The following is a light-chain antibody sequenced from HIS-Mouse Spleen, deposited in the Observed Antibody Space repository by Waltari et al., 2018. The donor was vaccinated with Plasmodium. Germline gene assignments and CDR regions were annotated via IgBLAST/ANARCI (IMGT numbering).Light chain of an antibody. Sequence: IVMTPSPATLSVSPWERATLSCRASQSVSSYLAWYQQKPGQAPRLLIYGASTRATGIPARFSGSGSGTEFTLTISSLQSEDFAVYYCQQYNNWSFTFGPGTKVDIK. CDR3: QQYNNWSFT. CDR1: QSVSSY. CDR2: GAS. V-gene: IGKV3-15*01. J-gene: IGKJ3*01.